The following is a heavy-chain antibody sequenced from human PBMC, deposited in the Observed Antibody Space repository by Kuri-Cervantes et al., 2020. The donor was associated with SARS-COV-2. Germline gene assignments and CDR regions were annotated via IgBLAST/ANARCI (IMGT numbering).Heavy chain of an antibody. D-gene: IGHD6-13*01. J-gene: IGHJ6*03. CDR3: ARGRLGSSSWYQYYYMDV. CDR1: GGSISSYY. V-gene: IGHV4-59*01. CDR2: IYYSGST. Sequence: GSLRLSCTVSGGSISSYYWSWIRQPPGKGLEWIGYIYYSGSTNYNPSLKSRVTISVDTSKNQFSLKLSSVTAADTAVYYCARGRLGSSSWYQYYYMDVWGKGTTVTVSS.